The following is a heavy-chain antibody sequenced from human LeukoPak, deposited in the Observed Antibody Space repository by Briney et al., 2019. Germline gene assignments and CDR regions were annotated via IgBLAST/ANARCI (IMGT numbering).Heavy chain of an antibody. V-gene: IGHV1-69*13. J-gene: IGHJ6*02. D-gene: IGHD3-22*01. Sequence: GASVKVSCKASGGTFSSYAISWVRQAPGQGLEWMGGIIPIFGTANYAQKFQGRVTITADESTSTAYMELSSLRSEDTAVYYCARAPHRPGYYYDSSGYSNMDVWGQGTTVTVSS. CDR2: IIPIFGTA. CDR3: ARAPHRPGYYYDSSGYSNMDV. CDR1: GGTFSSYA.